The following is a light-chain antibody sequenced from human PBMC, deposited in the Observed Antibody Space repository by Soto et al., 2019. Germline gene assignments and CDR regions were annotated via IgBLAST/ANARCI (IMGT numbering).Light chain of an antibody. CDR2: ASS. J-gene: IGKJ3*01. V-gene: IGKV1-12*01. Sequence: DIQMTQSPSSVSASVGDRVTSTCRASQDILSWLAWYQQKPGEAPRLLIYASSNLQSGVPSRFSGSGSGSYFTLTVSSMQPEDFATYYCHQANSFPITFGPGTRLDIK. CDR3: HQANSFPIT. CDR1: QDILSW.